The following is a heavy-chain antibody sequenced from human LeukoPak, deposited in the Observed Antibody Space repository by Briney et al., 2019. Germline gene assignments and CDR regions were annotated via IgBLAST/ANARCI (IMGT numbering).Heavy chain of an antibody. Sequence: SETLSLTCTVSGRSISSYYWSWIRQPPGKGLEWIGYIYYSGSTNYNPSLKSRVTISVDTSKNQFSLKLSSVTAADTAVYYCARAGYYGSGSYRAFDYWGQGTLVTVSS. D-gene: IGHD3-10*01. CDR3: ARAGYYGSGSYRAFDY. CDR2: IYYSGST. J-gene: IGHJ4*02. CDR1: GRSISSYY. V-gene: IGHV4-59*01.